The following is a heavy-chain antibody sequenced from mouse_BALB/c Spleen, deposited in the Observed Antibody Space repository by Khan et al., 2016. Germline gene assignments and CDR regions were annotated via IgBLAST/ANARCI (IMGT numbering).Heavy chain of an antibody. J-gene: IGHJ3*01. Sequence: EVQLQESGPSLAKPSQTLSLTCSVTGDSITSGYWNWIRKFPGNRLEYMGYISYSGNTYYNPFLKSRISITPDKSKTQPYQQLISVTTEDTATYYCARSNRNDAWFAYWGQGTLVTVSA. V-gene: IGHV3-8*02. CDR2: ISYSGNT. CDR3: ARSNRNDAWFAY. CDR1: GDSITSGY. D-gene: IGHD2-14*01.